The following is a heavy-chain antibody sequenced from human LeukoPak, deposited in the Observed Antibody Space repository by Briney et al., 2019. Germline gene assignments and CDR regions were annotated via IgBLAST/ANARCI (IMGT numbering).Heavy chain of an antibody. CDR2: IIPIFGTG. V-gene: IGHV1-69*13. J-gene: IGHJ4*02. CDR3: AKGHDDFRQFDY. Sequence: SEKVSCKASGYTFTDYYMHWVRQAPGQGLEWMGGIIPIFGTGDSAQKFQGRLTITADESTRTTYMELSSLRSEDTAVYYCAKGHDDFRQFDYWGQGTLITVSS. CDR1: GYTFTDYY. D-gene: IGHD3-3*01.